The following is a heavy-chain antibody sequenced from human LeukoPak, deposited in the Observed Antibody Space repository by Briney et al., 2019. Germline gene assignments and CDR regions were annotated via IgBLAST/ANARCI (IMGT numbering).Heavy chain of an antibody. D-gene: IGHD5-12*01. CDR2: ISFSNSTL. Sequence: GGSLRLSCAASGFNVSYYSMNWARQAPGKGLEWVSCISFSNSTLYYADSVRGRFTISRDNAKNSLSLQMNSLRAEDTAVYYCAGGGATSFDYWGQGILVTVSS. CDR3: AGGGATSFDY. V-gene: IGHV3-48*04. CDR1: GFNVSYYS. J-gene: IGHJ4*02.